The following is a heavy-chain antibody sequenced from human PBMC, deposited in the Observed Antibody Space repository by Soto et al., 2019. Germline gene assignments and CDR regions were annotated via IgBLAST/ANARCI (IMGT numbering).Heavy chain of an antibody. CDR2: IYYSGST. J-gene: IGHJ5*02. V-gene: IGHV4-31*03. CDR3: ARVEGYGSGSFGCWFDP. D-gene: IGHD3-10*01. Sequence: QVQLQESGPGLVKPSQTLSLTCTVSGGSISSGGYYWSWIRQHPGKGLERIGYIYYSGSTYYNPFLKSRVTIAVDTSKNQFSLKLSSVTAADTAVYYCARVEGYGSGSFGCWFDPWGQGTLVTVSS. CDR1: GGSISSGGYY.